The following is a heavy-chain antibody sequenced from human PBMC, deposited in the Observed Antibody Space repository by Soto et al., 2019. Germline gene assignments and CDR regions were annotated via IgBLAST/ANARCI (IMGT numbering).Heavy chain of an antibody. CDR1: GGSFSGYY. J-gene: IGHJ4*02. Sequence: SETLSLTCAVYGGSFSGYYWSWIRQPPGKGLEWIGEINHSGSTNYNPSLKSRITITPDTSKNQFSLQLSSVTAADTAVYYCAGTSSSWYNFDYWGQGTLVTVSS. V-gene: IGHV4-34*01. CDR3: AGTSSSWYNFDY. D-gene: IGHD6-13*01. CDR2: INHSGST.